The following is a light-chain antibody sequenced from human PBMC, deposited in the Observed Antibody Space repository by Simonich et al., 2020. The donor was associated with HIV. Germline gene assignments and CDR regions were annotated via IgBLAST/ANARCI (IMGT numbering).Light chain of an antibody. J-gene: IGKJ4*01. V-gene: IGKV1-8*01. CDR3: QQYYSYPLT. CDR1: QNINTF. Sequence: AVRMTQSPSSLSASTGDRVTITCRASQNINTFLAWYQQKPGKAPNLLIYAVSTLQSVVPSRFSGSGSGIDFTLTITSLRSEDVGNYFCQQYYSYPLTFGGGTKVEIK. CDR2: AVS.